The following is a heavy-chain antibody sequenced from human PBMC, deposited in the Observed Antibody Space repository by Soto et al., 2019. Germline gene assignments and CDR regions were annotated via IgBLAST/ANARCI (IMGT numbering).Heavy chain of an antibody. CDR3: AKDLGPLKLLNYVFYGLDV. V-gene: IGHV3-53*01. D-gene: IGHD2-21*02. CDR2: IESGGTA. Sequence: EGSLRLSCNASGFTVSSSYMSWVRQAPGMGLEWVAVIESGGTAHYADSVKGRFTISRDNPNNIIYLQLHTLRAEDTAVYYCAKDLGPLKLLNYVFYGLDVWGQGTTVTVS. CDR1: GFTVSSSY. J-gene: IGHJ6*02.